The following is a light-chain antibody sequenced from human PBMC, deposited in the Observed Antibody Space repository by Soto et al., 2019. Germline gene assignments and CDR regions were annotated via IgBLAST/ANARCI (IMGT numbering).Light chain of an antibody. J-gene: IGLJ1*01. Sequence: QSVLTQPPSVSGAPGQRVTISCTGSSSNIGAGYDVHWYQQLPATAPKLLIYGNSNRPSGVPDRFSGSKSGTSASLAITGLQAEDEADYYCQSYGSSLSGLYVFGTGTKLTVL. CDR3: QSYGSSLSGLYV. CDR2: GNS. CDR1: SSNIGAGYD. V-gene: IGLV1-40*01.